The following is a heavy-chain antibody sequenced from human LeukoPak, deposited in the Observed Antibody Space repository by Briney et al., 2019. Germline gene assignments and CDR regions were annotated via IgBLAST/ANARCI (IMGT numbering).Heavy chain of an antibody. CDR3: ARVPYGSGSYQLDY. J-gene: IGHJ4*02. Sequence: PGGSLRLSCAASEFTFRNYAMNWVRQAPGKGLEWVSSISDVGDSTYYADSVKGRFTISRDNSKNTLYLQMTSLSPEDTALYYCARVPYGSGSYQLDYWGQGTLVTVSS. D-gene: IGHD3-10*01. CDR2: ISDVGDST. V-gene: IGHV3-23*01. CDR1: EFTFRNYA.